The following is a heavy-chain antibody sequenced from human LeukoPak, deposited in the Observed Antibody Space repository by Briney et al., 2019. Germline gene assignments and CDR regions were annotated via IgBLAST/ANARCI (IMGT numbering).Heavy chain of an antibody. V-gene: IGHV3-23*01. Sequence: GGSLRLSCAASGFTFSTYAMSWVRQAPGKGLEWVSAISGSGTSAYYADSVKGRFTISRDNAKNSLYLQMNSLRAEDTAVYYCARQDYDILTGYYRYFDYWGQGTLVTVSS. CDR1: GFTFSTYA. CDR2: ISGSGTSA. CDR3: ARQDYDILTGYYRYFDY. J-gene: IGHJ4*02. D-gene: IGHD3-9*01.